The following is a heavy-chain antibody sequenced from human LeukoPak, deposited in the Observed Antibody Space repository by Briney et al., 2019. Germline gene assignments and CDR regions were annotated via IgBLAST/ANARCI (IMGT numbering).Heavy chain of an antibody. Sequence: SETLSLTCSVSGGSISSNYWTWIRQPPGRGLEWIGYIYYSGSTNYNPSLKSRVTISVDTSKNQVSLRVTSVTAADTAVYFCARTGFGRDYYGMDVWGQGTTVTVSS. D-gene: IGHD3-16*01. V-gene: IGHV4-59*01. CDR3: ARTGFGRDYYGMDV. CDR1: GGSISSNY. J-gene: IGHJ6*02. CDR2: IYYSGST.